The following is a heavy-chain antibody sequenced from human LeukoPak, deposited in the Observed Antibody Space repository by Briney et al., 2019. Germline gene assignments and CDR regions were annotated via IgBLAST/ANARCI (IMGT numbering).Heavy chain of an antibody. J-gene: IGHJ3*01. CDR3: ARNGAAAVCDV. Sequence: GGSLRLSCEASGFTSRSYWMYWVRQAPGEGLEWVANIKQGGKEKYYVDSVKGRFTISRDNAKNSLYLQMNSLRAEDTAIYYCARNGAAAVCDVWCQGTMVTVSS. CDR1: GFTSRSYW. V-gene: IGHV3-7*05. D-gene: IGHD3-16*01. CDR2: IKQGGKEK.